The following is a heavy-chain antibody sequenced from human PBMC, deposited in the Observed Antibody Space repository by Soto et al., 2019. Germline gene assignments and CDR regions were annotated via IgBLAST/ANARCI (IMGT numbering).Heavy chain of an antibody. V-gene: IGHV3-53*01. J-gene: IGHJ4*02. CDR1: GITVSGKKY. D-gene: IGHD5-12*01. Sequence: DVQLVESGGGLIQPGGSLRLSCAVSGITVSGKKYITWVRQAPGKGLEWVSALYSTFGTYYADSVKGRFTISRDNSRNTVYLQMSSLRVEDTGVYSCVRVLYDSGVVDFWGQGSPITVS. CDR3: VRVLYDSGVVDF. CDR2: LYSTFGT.